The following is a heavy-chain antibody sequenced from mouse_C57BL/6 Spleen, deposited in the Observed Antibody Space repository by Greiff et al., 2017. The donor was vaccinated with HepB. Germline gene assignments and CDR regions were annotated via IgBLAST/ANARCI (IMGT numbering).Heavy chain of an antibody. CDR3: ARWDYGSLYWYFDV. CDR2: IYPGDGDT. V-gene: IGHV1-80*01. CDR1: GYAFSSYW. D-gene: IGHD1-1*01. J-gene: IGHJ1*03. Sequence: VQLQESGAELVKPGASVKISCKASGYAFSSYWMNWVKQRPGKGLEWIGQIYPGDGDTNYNGKFKGKATLTADQSSSTAYMQLSSLTSEDSAVYFCARWDYGSLYWYFDVWGTGTTVTVSS.